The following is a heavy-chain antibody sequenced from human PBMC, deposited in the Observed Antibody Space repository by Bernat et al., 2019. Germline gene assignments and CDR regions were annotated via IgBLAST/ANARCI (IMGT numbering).Heavy chain of an antibody. Sequence: EVQLVESGGGLVQPGGSLRLSCAAPGFTFSSYDLHWVRQAPGKGLEWGSTITTAGDTYYPGSVKGRFTISREKAKNSLYLQMNTLGAEDTAVYYYAREGATVTKGALDIWGQGTMVTVSS. CDR1: GFTFSSYD. J-gene: IGHJ3*02. CDR3: AREGATVTKGALDI. CDR2: ITTAGDT. D-gene: IGHD4-17*01. V-gene: IGHV3-13*01.